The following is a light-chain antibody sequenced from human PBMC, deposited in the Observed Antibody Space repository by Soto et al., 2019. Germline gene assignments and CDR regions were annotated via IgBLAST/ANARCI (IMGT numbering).Light chain of an antibody. CDR3: LPHNSDPFT. J-gene: IGKJ4*01. CDR1: QGIRND. V-gene: IGKV1-17*01. Sequence: DIQMTQSPSSLSASVGDRVTITCRASQGIRNDLTWYQQKLGKAPKRLITAASSLQSGVPSRFRGSGSGKEFTITISSLQPEDLATYYCLPHNSDPFTFGGGTKVEIE. CDR2: AAS.